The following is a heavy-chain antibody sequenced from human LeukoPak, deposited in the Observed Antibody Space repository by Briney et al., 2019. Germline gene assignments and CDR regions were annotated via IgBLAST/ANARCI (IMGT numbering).Heavy chain of an antibody. Sequence: ASVKVSCKASGFRFSSFGVSWVRQAPGQGLEWMGWICNYFGVTHYAEKFEDRVTMTVDTSTTTVYMELRSLKYDDTAIYYCARDSDYSGNGNGDWFDPWGQGTVVIVSS. D-gene: IGHD4-11*01. CDR3: ARDSDYSGNGNGDWFDP. CDR2: ICNYFGVT. J-gene: IGHJ5*02. V-gene: IGHV1-18*04. CDR1: GFRFSSFG.